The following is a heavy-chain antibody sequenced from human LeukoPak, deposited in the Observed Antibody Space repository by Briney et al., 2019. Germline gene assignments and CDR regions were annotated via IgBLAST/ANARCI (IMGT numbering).Heavy chain of an antibody. CDR3: ARTDIVVVPAATGDYYYGMDV. CDR2: IIPIFGIA. D-gene: IGHD2-2*01. V-gene: IGHV1-69*04. J-gene: IGHJ6*02. CDR1: GGTFGSYA. Sequence: SVKVSCKASGGTFGSYAISWVRQAPGQGLEWMGRIIPIFGIANYAQKFQGRVTITADKSTSTAYMELSSLRSEDTAVYYCARTDIVVVPAATGDYYYGMDVWGQGTTVTVSS.